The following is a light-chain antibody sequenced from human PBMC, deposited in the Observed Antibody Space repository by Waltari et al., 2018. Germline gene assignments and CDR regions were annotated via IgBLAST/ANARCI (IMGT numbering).Light chain of an antibody. CDR1: YDIRMS. J-gene: IGKJ3*01. CDR3: QKYDRAPFT. Sequence: DIPMSQSPSSLSASIGDRVTLTCRASYDIRMSLAWYPVKPGNMPKVLIYGSSRLQSGLPSRFSGSGYGKEFTLTISSLQPEDIATYYCQKYDRAPFTFGPGTRVDLK. CDR2: GSS. V-gene: IGKV1-27*01.